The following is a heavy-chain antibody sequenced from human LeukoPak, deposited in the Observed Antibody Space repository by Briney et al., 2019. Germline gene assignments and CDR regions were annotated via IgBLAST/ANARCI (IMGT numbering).Heavy chain of an antibody. V-gene: IGHV3-48*01. CDR3: GTGDARFDY. J-gene: IGHJ4*02. Sequence: AGSLRLSCAASGFSFSTYSMSWVPQAPGKGLQGGSYISSGSSAIYYTYSVKGRFTITRNDAKNPMYLQTNSLRTEDTAVYYCGTGDARFDYWGQGTLVTVSS. D-gene: IGHD3-10*01. CDR2: ISSGSSAI. CDR1: GFSFSTYS.